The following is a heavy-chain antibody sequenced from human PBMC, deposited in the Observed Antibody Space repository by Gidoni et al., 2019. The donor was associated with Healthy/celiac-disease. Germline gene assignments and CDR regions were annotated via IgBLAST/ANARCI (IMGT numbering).Heavy chain of an antibody. D-gene: IGHD6-6*01. V-gene: IGHV4-34*01. CDR1: AGSFSGYY. CDR3: ARNGWDIAAQIFDY. Sequence: QMQLPQCGSRLLKPSATLSLPCAVYAGSFSGYYWSWIRQPPGKGLEWIGEINHSGSTNYNTSPKSRVTISVDKSKNQFSLKLSSGTAADTAVYYCARNGWDIAAQIFDYWGQGTLVTVSS. J-gene: IGHJ4*02. CDR2: INHSGST.